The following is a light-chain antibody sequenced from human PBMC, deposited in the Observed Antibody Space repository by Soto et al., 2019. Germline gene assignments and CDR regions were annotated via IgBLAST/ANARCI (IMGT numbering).Light chain of an antibody. V-gene: IGKV3-15*01. CDR2: GAS. Sequence: EIVMTQSPAALSVSPGERATLSCGASQSVSSNLAWYQQKPGQAPRLLIYGASTRATGIPARFSGSGSGTDFTLTISSLQPEDCATYYCQQSYDTPFTFGPGTKVDI. CDR3: QQSYDTPFT. CDR1: QSVSSN. J-gene: IGKJ3*01.